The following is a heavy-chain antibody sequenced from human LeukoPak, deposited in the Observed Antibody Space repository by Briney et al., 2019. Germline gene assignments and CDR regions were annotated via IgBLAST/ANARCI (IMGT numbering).Heavy chain of an antibody. J-gene: IGHJ6*03. V-gene: IGHV4-39*01. Sequence: SETLSLTCTVSGGSISSSSKFWGWIRQPPGKGLEWIGSLRPSTTTYYNPSLRSRVAISVDTSKNQFSLTLSSVTAADTAVYYCARLYGSGSQYGRNYYYYYMDVWGKGTTVTVSS. CDR3: ARLYGSGSQYGRNYYYYYMDV. CDR1: GGSISSSSKF. D-gene: IGHD3-10*01. CDR2: LRPSTTT.